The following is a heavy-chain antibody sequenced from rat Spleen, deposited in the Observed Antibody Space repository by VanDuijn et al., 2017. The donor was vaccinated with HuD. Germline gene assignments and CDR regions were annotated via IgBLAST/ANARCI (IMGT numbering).Heavy chain of an antibody. CDR2: ISYGDSSGHSGT. CDR1: GFTFSDYG. D-gene: IGHD3-1*01. V-gene: IGHV5-29*01. Sequence: EVKLVESGGGLVQPGRSLKLSCAASGFTFSDYGVAWVRQAPTTGLEWVATISYGDSSGHSGTYYRDSVKGRFTISRDNAESTLYLQMSKLGSEDTAMYYCTAASNEYWGQGVMVTVSS. CDR3: TAASNEY. J-gene: IGHJ2*01.